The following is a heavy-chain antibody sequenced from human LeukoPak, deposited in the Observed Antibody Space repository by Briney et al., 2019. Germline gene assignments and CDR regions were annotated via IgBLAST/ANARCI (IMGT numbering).Heavy chain of an antibody. Sequence: GSLRLSCAASGFTFSRFWMSWVRQAPGKGLEWVANIKQDGSEKYYVDSVKGRFTISRDNAKNSLYLQMNSLRADDTAVYYCARVGYDILTGFIYYFDYWGQGTLSPSPQ. J-gene: IGHJ4*02. CDR2: IKQDGSEK. CDR1: GFTFSRFW. V-gene: IGHV3-7*01. D-gene: IGHD3-9*01. CDR3: ARVGYDILTGFIYYFDY.